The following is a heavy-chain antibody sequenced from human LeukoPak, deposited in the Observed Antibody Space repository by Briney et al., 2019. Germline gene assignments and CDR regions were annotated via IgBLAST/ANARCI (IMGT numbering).Heavy chain of an antibody. Sequence: SETLSLTCTVSGGSISSYYWSWIRQPPGKGLEWIGYIYYSGSTNYNPSLKSRVTISVDTSKNQFSLKLSSVTAADTAVYYCARYGSGSYSFGKDVWGQGTTVTVSS. D-gene: IGHD3-10*01. J-gene: IGHJ6*02. CDR1: GGSISSYY. CDR3: ARYGSGSYSFGKDV. CDR2: IYYSGST. V-gene: IGHV4-59*08.